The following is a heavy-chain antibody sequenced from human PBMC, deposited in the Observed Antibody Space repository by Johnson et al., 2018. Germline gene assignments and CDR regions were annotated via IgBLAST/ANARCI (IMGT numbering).Heavy chain of an antibody. V-gene: IGHV3-30*03. D-gene: IGHD2-2*01. Sequence: VQLVQSGGGVVQXGRSLRLSCAASGFTFSSYGMHWVRQAPGKGLEWVAVISHDGSNKDYVDSVKGRFTISRDNSKNTLYLQMNSLRAEDTAVYYCAVLRYCSSTSCYYYGMNVWGQGTTVTVSS. CDR1: GFTFSSYG. CDR3: AVLRYCSSTSCYYYGMNV. CDR2: ISHDGSNK. J-gene: IGHJ6*02.